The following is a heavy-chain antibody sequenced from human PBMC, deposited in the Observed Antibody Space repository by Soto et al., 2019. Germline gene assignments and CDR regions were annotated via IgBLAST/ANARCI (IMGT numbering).Heavy chain of an antibody. D-gene: IGHD5-12*01. CDR3: ARENGVAVATILYYFDY. CDR1: GGTFKHNG. Sequence: SVKVSCKAPGGTFKHNGISWVRQAPGQGLKWMGGIIPVVVTTNYAQKFQGRLTITADDFTSTVYMELSRLRYEETAVYYCARENGVAVATILYYFDYWGPGTLVTVSS. J-gene: IGHJ4*02. CDR2: IIPVVVTT. V-gene: IGHV1-69*13.